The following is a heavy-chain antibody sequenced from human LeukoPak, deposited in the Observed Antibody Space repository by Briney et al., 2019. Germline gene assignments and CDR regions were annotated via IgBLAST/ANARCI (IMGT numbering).Heavy chain of an antibody. CDR1: GYTFTSYY. V-gene: IGHV1-46*01. CDR3: ARAGSDSSGTNWFDP. Sequence: ASVKVSCKASGYTFTSYYMHWVRQAPGQGLEWMGIINPSGGSTSYAQKFQGRVTMTRDTSTGTVYMELSSLRSEDTAVYYCARAGSDSSGTNWFDPWGQGTLVTVSS. CDR2: INPSGGST. D-gene: IGHD3-22*01. J-gene: IGHJ5*02.